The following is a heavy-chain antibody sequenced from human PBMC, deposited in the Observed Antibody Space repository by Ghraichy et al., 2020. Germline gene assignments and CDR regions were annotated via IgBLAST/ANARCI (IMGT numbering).Heavy chain of an antibody. CDR1: GYSFTSHV. V-gene: IGHV1-18*04. CDR3: AREDSDSSGYYFDY. D-gene: IGHD3-22*01. Sequence: ASVKVSCKASGYSFTSHVITWVRQAPGQGLEWMGWINSYNGNTDYAQKLQGRVTMTTDTSTSTAYMELRSLRSDDTAVYYCAREDSDSSGYYFDYWGQGTLVTVSS. J-gene: IGHJ4*02. CDR2: INSYNGNT.